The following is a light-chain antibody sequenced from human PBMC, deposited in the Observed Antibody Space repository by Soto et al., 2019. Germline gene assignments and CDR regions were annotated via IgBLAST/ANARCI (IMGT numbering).Light chain of an antibody. CDR1: QRVGSN. Sequence: EIVRTQSPATLSLSPGERATLACRASQRVGSNFALVQHRPGQDPSIVVYGAATSATGGPARCIRGGSWGELALTISSLQYEDYAVYYYQQSTYWPPITFGQGTRLEIK. CDR3: QQSTYWPPIT. V-gene: IGKV3-15*01. CDR2: GAA. J-gene: IGKJ5*01.